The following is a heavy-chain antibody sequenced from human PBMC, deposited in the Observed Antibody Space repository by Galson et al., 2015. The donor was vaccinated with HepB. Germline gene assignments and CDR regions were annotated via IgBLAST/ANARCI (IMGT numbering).Heavy chain of an antibody. CDR2: ISGSGGGT. J-gene: IGHJ5*02. CDR1: GFTFTNYA. D-gene: IGHD3-10*01. Sequence: SLRLSCAASGFTFTNYAMSWVRQTPGKGLEWVSGISGSGGGTYYADSVKGRFTISRDNSKNTLYLQMNSLRAEDTAVYYCAKDTITMVRGEWFDPWGQGTLVTVSS. CDR3: AKDTITMVRGEWFDP. V-gene: IGHV3-23*01.